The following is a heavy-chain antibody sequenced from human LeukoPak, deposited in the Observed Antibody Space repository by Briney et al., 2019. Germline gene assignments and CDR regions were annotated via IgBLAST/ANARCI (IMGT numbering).Heavy chain of an antibody. CDR3: ARVRYSSAPFDY. V-gene: IGHV1-69*05. D-gene: IGHD6-25*01. J-gene: IGHJ4*02. CDR1: GGTFSSYA. CDR2: IIPIFGTA. Sequence: SVKVSCKASGGTFSSYAISWVRQAPGQGLEWMGGIIPIFGTANYAQKFQGRVTITTDESTSTPYMELSSLRSEDTAVYYCARVRYSSAPFDYWGQGTLVTVSS.